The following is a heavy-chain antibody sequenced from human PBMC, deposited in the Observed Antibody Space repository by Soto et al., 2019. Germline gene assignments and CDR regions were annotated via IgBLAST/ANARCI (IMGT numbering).Heavy chain of an antibody. Sequence: ASVKVSCKASGFTFTSYYIHWVRQAPGQGLEWMGWINPITGGTNYAPKFQGRVTMTRDTSITTAYMELSRLRSDDTAVYYCARNYYDSSDRDYLDYWGQGTPVTVSS. J-gene: IGHJ4*02. CDR2: INPITGGT. D-gene: IGHD3-22*01. CDR1: GFTFTSYY. CDR3: ARNYYDSSDRDYLDY. V-gene: IGHV1-2*02.